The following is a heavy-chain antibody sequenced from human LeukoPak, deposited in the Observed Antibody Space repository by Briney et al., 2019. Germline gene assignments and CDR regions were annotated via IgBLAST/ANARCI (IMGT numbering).Heavy chain of an antibody. Sequence: TGGSLRLSCAASGFTFSNYAMTWVCQAPGKGLEWVSTISDGGAATYYADSVKGRFTISRDNSKNTLSLQMNSLRAEDTAVYYCAKALNVLVPSTSRWFDPWGQGTLVTVSS. J-gene: IGHJ5*02. D-gene: IGHD2-2*01. CDR1: GFTFSNYA. CDR2: ISDGGAAT. CDR3: AKALNVLVPSTSRWFDP. V-gene: IGHV3-23*01.